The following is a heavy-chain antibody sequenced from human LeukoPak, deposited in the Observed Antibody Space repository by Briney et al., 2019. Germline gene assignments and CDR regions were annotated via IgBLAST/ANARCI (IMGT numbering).Heavy chain of an antibody. CDR1: GFTFSSYA. CDR2: ISGSGGST. Sequence: GGSLRLSCAASGFTFSSYAMSWVRQAPGKGLEWVSAISGSGGSTYYADSVKGRFTISRDNSKNTLYLQMNSLRAEDTAVYYCAKMYGSGSWFSSWFDLWGQGTLVTVSS. V-gene: IGHV3-23*01. J-gene: IGHJ5*02. CDR3: AKMYGSGSWFSSWFDL. D-gene: IGHD3-10*01.